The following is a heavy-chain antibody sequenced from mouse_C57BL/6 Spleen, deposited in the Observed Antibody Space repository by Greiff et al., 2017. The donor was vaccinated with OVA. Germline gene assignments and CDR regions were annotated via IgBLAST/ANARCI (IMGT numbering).Heavy chain of an antibody. Sequence: EVMLVESGGGLVQPGGSLSLSCAASGFTFTDYYMSWVRQPPGKALEWLGFIRNKANGYTTEYSASVKGRFTISRDNSQSILYLQMNALRAEDSATYYCARFYGSSPSWYFDVWGTGTTVTVSS. J-gene: IGHJ1*03. V-gene: IGHV7-3*01. CDR2: IRNKANGYTT. D-gene: IGHD1-1*01. CDR3: ARFYGSSPSWYFDV. CDR1: GFTFTDYY.